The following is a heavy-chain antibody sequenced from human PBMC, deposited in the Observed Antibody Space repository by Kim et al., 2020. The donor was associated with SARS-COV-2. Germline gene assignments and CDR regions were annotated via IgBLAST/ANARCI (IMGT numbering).Heavy chain of an antibody. V-gene: IGHV1-3*01. D-gene: IGHD2-15*01. J-gene: IGHJ4*02. CDR1: GHTFTRDS. CDR2: IDCGNGNT. CDR3: LGGYYFDY. Sequence: ASVKVSCKTSGHTFTRDSIHWVRQAPGQRLEWMGGIDCGNGNTIYSQKFQGRVTFTTDTSASTAYMELSSPRSEDSAVYYCLGGYYFDYWGQGTLVTVSS.